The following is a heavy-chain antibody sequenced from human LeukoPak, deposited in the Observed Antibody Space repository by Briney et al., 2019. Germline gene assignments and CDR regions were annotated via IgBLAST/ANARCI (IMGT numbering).Heavy chain of an antibody. CDR1: GFTFSRYA. J-gene: IGHJ4*02. CDR2: VSGPGDRT. Sequence: GGSLRLSCAASGFTFSRYAMSWVRQAPGKGLDWVSTVSGPGDRTYYADSVKGRLTISRDNSKNTLYLQMNSLRAEDTAVYYCAKDPLTNWKAFDYWGQGTLVTVSS. V-gene: IGHV3-23*01. D-gene: IGHD1-1*01. CDR3: AKDPLTNWKAFDY.